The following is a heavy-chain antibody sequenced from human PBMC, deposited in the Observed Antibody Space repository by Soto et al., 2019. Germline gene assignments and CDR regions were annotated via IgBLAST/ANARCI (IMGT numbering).Heavy chain of an antibody. CDR1: GFTFSNFG. CDR3: ATHRGTYGWDRDR. V-gene: IGHV3-21*01. Sequence: PGGSLRLSCAASGFTFSNFGMNWVRHSPGKGLEWVSSITRSSTYIYYADSVQGRFTISRDNAKNLLYLQMDRLRAEDTAVYYCATHRGTYGWDRDRWGQGTLVTVSS. D-gene: IGHD3-16*01. CDR2: ITRSSTYI. J-gene: IGHJ5*02.